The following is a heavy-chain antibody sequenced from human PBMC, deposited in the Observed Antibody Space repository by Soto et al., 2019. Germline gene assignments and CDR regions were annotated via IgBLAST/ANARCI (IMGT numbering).Heavy chain of an antibody. CDR2: IYYSGST. V-gene: IGHV4-39*01. CDR3: ARGHDYYGMDV. CDR1: GGSIGSSSNY. Sequence: SETLSLTCTVSGGSIGSSSNYWGWIRQPPGKGLEWIGSIYYSGSTYYNPSLKSRVTISVDTSTSKKQFSLKLSSVTAADTAVYYCARGHDYYGMDVWGQGTTVT. J-gene: IGHJ6*02.